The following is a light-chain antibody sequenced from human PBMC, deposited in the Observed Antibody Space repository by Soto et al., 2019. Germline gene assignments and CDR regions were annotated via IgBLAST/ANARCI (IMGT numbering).Light chain of an antibody. CDR2: GSS. CDR3: QQTYSHPRT. CDR1: QTVKNN. Sequence: DIQMTQSPSSVSASVGDSVSFACQSSQTVKNNVNWYQHKRGKAPKLLISGSSNLQNGVPPRFSGSGTGTDFTLTINSLQPEDAATYYCQQTYSHPRTFGQGTSV. J-gene: IGKJ1*01. V-gene: IGKV1-39*01.